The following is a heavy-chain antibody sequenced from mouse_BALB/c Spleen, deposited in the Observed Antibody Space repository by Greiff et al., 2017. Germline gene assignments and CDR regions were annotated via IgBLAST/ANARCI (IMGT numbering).Heavy chain of an antibody. CDR2: INSNGGST. Sequence: EVMLVESGGGLVQPGGSLKLSCAASGFTFSSYGMSWVRQTPDKRLELVATINSNGGSTYYPDSVKGRFTISRDNAKNTLYLQMSSLKSEDTAMYYCARALYAMDYWGQGTSVTVSS. J-gene: IGHJ4*01. V-gene: IGHV5-6-3*01. CDR3: ARALYAMDY. CDR1: GFTFSSYG.